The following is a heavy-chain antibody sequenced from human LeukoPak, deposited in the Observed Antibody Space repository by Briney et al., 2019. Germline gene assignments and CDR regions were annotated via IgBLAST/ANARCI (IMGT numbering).Heavy chain of an antibody. Sequence: GGSLRLSCAASGFTVSNNYMSWVRQAPGKGLEWVSLIYSGGSTKYADSVKGRFTISRDNSRNTLYLEMDSLRAEDTAVYYCAGYSSFDCWGQGTLVTVSS. CDR2: IYSGGST. V-gene: IGHV3-53*01. CDR3: AGYSSFDC. D-gene: IGHD3-22*01. CDR1: GFTVSNNY. J-gene: IGHJ4*02.